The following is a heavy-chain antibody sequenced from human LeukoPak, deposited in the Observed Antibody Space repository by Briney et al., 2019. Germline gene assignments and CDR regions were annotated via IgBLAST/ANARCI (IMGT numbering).Heavy chain of an antibody. Sequence: GGSLRLSCAASGFTFSSYAMHWVRQAPGKGLEWVAVISYDGSNKYYADSVKGRFTISRDNSKNTLYLQMNSLRSEDTAVYYCTRETSSRYFDYWGQGTLVTVSS. J-gene: IGHJ4*02. CDR1: GFTFSSYA. V-gene: IGHV3-30-3*01. CDR2: ISYDGSNK. CDR3: TRETSSRYFDY.